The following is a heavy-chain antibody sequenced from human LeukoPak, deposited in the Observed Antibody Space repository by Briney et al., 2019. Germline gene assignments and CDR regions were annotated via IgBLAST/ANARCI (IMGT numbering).Heavy chain of an antibody. V-gene: IGHV4-39*02. CDR2: IYYSGST. CDR3: ARERTGPLFDY. Sequence: PSETLSLTCTVSGGSISSSSYYWGWIRQPPGKGLEWIGSIYYSGSTYYNPSLKSRVTISVDTSKNQFSLKLSSVTAADTAVYYCARERTGPLFDYWGQGTLVTVSS. J-gene: IGHJ4*02. CDR1: GGSISSSSYY.